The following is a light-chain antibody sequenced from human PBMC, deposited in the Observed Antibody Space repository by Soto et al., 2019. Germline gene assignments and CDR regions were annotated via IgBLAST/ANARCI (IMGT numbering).Light chain of an antibody. CDR1: SSDVGGYNY. Sequence: QSALTQPASVSGSPGQSITISCTGTSSDVGGYNYVCWYKQHPGKAPQLMIYEVTNRPSGVSDRFSGSKSGSTASLTISGLQAEDEADYYCSSYTSSSTLYVFGTGTQVTVL. CDR3: SSYTSSSTLYV. J-gene: IGLJ1*01. CDR2: EVT. V-gene: IGLV2-14*01.